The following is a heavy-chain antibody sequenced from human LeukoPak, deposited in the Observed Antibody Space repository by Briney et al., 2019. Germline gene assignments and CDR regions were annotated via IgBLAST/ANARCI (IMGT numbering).Heavy chain of an antibody. J-gene: IGHJ5*02. CDR1: GFTFTRYD. CDR2: MNPNNGNT. Sequence: GASVKVSCKDSGFTFTRYDINRVRQATGQGLEWMGWMNPNNGNTGYAQTFQGRVTMTRDTFTSTAYMELRSLTSEDTAVYYCVRDGEGLAISVNYWFDLWGQGTLVTVSS. V-gene: IGHV1-8*01. CDR3: VRDGEGLAISVNYWFDL. D-gene: IGHD3-10*01.